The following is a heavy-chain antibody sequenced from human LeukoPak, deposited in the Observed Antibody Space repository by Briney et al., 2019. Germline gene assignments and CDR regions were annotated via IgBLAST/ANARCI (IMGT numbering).Heavy chain of an antibody. V-gene: IGHV3-23*01. CDR1: GFTFSSYS. Sequence: GGSLRLSCAASGFTFSSYSMHWVRQAPGKGLEWVSAISGSGGSTYYADSVKGRFTISRDNSKNMLYLEVISLTADDTAVYYCAKDDAWLRFGEWSQGTLVTVSS. CDR3: AKDDAWLRFGE. J-gene: IGHJ4*02. CDR2: ISGSGGST. D-gene: IGHD3-10*01.